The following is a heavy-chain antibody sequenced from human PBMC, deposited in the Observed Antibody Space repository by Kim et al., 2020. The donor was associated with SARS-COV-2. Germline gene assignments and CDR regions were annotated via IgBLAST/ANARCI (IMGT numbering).Heavy chain of an antibody. D-gene: IGHD6-13*01. CDR1: GFTFSSYA. Sequence: GGSLRLSCAASGFTFSSYAMSWVRQAPGKGLEWVSAISGSGGSTYYADSVKGRFTISRDNSKNTLYLQMNSLRAEDTAVYYCAKDEETYSSSWPYYFDYWGQGTLVTVSS. CDR3: AKDEETYSSSWPYYFDY. J-gene: IGHJ4*02. CDR2: ISGSGGST. V-gene: IGHV3-23*01.